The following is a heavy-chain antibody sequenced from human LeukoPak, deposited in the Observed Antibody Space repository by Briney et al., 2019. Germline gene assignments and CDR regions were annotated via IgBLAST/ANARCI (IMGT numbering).Heavy chain of an antibody. V-gene: IGHV3-74*01. Sequence: GGSLRLSCAASGFTFDDYGMSWVRQAPGKGLEWVSRISTDGSSTTYADSVKGRFTISRDNAKDTLYLQMNSLRAEDTAVYYCAGHHQAYSRTYWGQGTLVTVSS. CDR1: GFTFDDYG. CDR3: AGHHQAYSRTY. CDR2: ISTDGSST. J-gene: IGHJ4*02. D-gene: IGHD6-13*01.